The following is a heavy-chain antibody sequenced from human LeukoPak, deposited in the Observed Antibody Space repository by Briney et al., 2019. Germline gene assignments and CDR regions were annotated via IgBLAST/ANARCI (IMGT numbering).Heavy chain of an antibody. CDR3: AKSGVLRFLEWLTGSWFDP. Sequence: SQTLSLTCAISGDSVSSNSAAWNWIRQSPSRGLEWLGRTYYRSKWYNDYAVSVKSRITINPDTSKNQFSLQLNSVTPEDTAAYYCAKSGVLRFLEWLTGSWFDPWGQGTLVTVSS. D-gene: IGHD3-3*01. V-gene: IGHV6-1*01. CDR2: TYYRSKWYN. CDR1: GDSVSSNSAA. J-gene: IGHJ5*02.